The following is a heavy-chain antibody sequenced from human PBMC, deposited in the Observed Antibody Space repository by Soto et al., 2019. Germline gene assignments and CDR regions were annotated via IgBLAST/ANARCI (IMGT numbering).Heavy chain of an antibody. D-gene: IGHD2-2*01. Sequence: HPVGSLRLSCAASGFTFSSYGMHWVRQAPGKGLEWVAVISYDGSNKYYADSVKGRFTISRDNSKNTLYLQMNSLRAEDTAVYYCAKALPASWDAFDYWGQGTLLTVSS. CDR2: ISYDGSNK. CDR1: GFTFSSYG. V-gene: IGHV3-30*18. CDR3: AKALPASWDAFDY. J-gene: IGHJ4*02.